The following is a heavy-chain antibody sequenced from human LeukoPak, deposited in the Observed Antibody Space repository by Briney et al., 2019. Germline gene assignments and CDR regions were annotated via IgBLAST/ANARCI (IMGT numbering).Heavy chain of an antibody. V-gene: IGHV3-30*01. Sequence: PGGSLRLSCAASGFTFSSYAMHWVRQAPGKGLEWVAVISYDGSNKYYADSVKGRFTISRDNSKNTLYLRMNSLRAEDTAVYYCARNEGGLAWGQGTLVTVSS. CDR1: GFTFSSYA. CDR2: ISYDGSNK. CDR3: ARNEGGLA. D-gene: IGHD1-1*01. J-gene: IGHJ5*02.